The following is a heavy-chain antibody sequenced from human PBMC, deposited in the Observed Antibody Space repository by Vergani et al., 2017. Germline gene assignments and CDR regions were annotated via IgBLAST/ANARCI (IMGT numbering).Heavy chain of an antibody. D-gene: IGHD1-26*01. J-gene: IGHJ4*02. V-gene: IGHV3-23*01. CDR3: AKDPGVGARFEDY. Sequence: EVQLLESGGGLVQPGGSLRLSCAASGFTFSSYAMSWVRQAPGKGLEWVSVISGTGGSTYYADSVKGRFTISRDNFKNTLYLLMNSLRAEDTAVYYCAKDPGVGARFEDYWGQGTLVTVSS. CDR2: ISGTGGST. CDR1: GFTFSSYA.